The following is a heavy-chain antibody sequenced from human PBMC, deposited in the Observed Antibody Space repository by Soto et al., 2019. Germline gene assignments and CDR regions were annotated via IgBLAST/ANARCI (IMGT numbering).Heavy chain of an antibody. J-gene: IGHJ6*02. D-gene: IGHD7-27*01. CDR2: ISSSRSNK. Sequence: GGSLRLSCAASGFTFSSYGMHWVRQAPGKGLEWVSAISSSRSNKYYADSVKGRFTISRDNSKNSLYLQMNSLRAEDTAVYHCARAWGGAEGLDVWGQGTTVTVSS. V-gene: IGHV3-21*01. CDR3: ARAWGGAEGLDV. CDR1: GFTFSSYG.